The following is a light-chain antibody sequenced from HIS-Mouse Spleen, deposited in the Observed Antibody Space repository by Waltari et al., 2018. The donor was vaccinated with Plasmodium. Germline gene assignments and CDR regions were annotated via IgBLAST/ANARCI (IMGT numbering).Light chain of an antibody. J-gene: IGLJ3*02. Sequence: SYELTQPPSASVSPGQKARSTCSGDALPKNYAYWYQQKSCQAPVLVIYDDSKRPSGIPERFSGSSSGTMATLTISGAQVEDEADYYCYSTDSSGNHRVFGGGTKLTVL. CDR1: ALPKNY. CDR2: DDS. V-gene: IGLV3-10*01. CDR3: YSTDSSGNHRV.